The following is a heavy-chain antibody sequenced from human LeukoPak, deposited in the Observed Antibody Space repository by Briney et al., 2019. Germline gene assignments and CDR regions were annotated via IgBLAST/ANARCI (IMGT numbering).Heavy chain of an antibody. D-gene: IGHD4-23*01. V-gene: IGHV4-59*08. CDR1: GGSISTYY. J-gene: IGHJ4*02. CDR3: ARSYYGGSHQYYFDY. Sequence: SETLSLTCTVSGGSISTYYWGWIRQPAGKGLEWIGSIYYSGSTYYNPSLKSRVTISVDTSKNQFSLKLSSVTAADTAVYYCARSYYGGSHQYYFDYWGQGTLVTVSS. CDR2: IYYSGST.